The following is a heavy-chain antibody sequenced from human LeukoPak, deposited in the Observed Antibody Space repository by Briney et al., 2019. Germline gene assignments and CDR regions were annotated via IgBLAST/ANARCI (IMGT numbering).Heavy chain of an antibody. D-gene: IGHD3-10*01. CDR1: GFSFSNFG. CDR3: ARGGVDYYGSGTYYLMYYFDY. CDR2: IQHDGTKK. Sequence: GGSLRLSCAASGFPSGFSFSNFGMHWVRQAPGKGLEWVTFIQHDGTKKYYADSVEGRFTISRDNSRNTLYLQMNSLRPEDTAVYFCARGGVDYYGSGTYYLMYYFDYWGQGALVTVSS. V-gene: IGHV3-30*02. J-gene: IGHJ4*02.